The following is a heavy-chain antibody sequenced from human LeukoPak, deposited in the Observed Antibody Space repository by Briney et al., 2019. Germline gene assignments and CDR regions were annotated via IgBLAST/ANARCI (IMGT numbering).Heavy chain of an antibody. J-gene: IGHJ4*02. CDR3: ARTDYYDSSGYNYFDY. CDR2: INAGNGNT. Sequence: GESLKISCKGSGYSFTSYWIGWVRQAPGQRLEWMGWINAGNGNTKYSQEFQGRVTITRDTSASTAYMELSSLRSEDMAVYYCARTDYYDSSGYNYFDYWGQGTLVTVSS. CDR1: GYSFTSYW. D-gene: IGHD3-22*01. V-gene: IGHV1-3*03.